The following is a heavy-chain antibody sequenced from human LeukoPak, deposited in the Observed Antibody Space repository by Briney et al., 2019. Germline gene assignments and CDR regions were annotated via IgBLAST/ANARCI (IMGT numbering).Heavy chain of an antibody. V-gene: IGHV7-4-1*02. CDR3: ARETPPYYYDSSGYYYLGFDY. Sequence: AASVKVSCKTSGYTFTSYAMSWVRQAPGQELEWIGWINTNTGNPTYAQGFTGRFVFSLDTSVSTAYLQISSLKAEDTAVYYCARETPPYYYDSSGYYYLGFDYWGQGTLVTVSS. J-gene: IGHJ4*02. D-gene: IGHD3-22*01. CDR1: GYTFTSYA. CDR2: INTNTGNP.